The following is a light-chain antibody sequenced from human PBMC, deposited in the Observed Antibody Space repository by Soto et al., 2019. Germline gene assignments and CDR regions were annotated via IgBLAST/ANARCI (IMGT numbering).Light chain of an antibody. CDR2: GAS. Sequence: DIQMTQSPSFLSASVGDRVTITCRASQDISNFLAWYQQKPGKGPNLLIYGASTLQSGVPSRFSGSGSGTDFTLTFSSLQPEDVATYYCQKYDSVSLTFGGGTKVEIK. CDR3: QKYDSVSLT. CDR1: QDISNF. V-gene: IGKV1-27*01. J-gene: IGKJ4*01.